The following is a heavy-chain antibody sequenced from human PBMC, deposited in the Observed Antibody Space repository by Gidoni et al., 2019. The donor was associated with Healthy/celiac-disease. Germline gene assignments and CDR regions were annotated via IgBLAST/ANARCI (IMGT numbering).Heavy chain of an antibody. CDR2: ISGSGGST. V-gene: IGHV3-23*01. CDR1: GFTFSSYA. D-gene: IGHD3-10*01. CDR3: AKSITMVRGVQYGMDV. Sequence: EVQLLESGGGLVQPGGYLRLSCAASGFTFSSYAMSWVRQAPGKGLEWVSAISGSGGSTYYADSVKGRFTISRDNSKNTLYLQMNSLRAEDTAVYYCAKSITMVRGVQYGMDVWGQGTTVTVSS. J-gene: IGHJ6*02.